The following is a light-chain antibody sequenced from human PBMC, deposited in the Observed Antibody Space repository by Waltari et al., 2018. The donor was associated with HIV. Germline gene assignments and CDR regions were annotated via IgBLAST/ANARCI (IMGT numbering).Light chain of an antibody. Sequence: QSALTQSASVSGSPGQSLTISCTGTSSDVGGYKYVSWYQQHPGKAPKLGIYNVSNWPSGVSNRFSGSKSGNTASLTISGLQAEDEAEYYCSSYTSSNTVIFGGGTRVTVL. CDR3: SSYTSSNTVI. CDR2: NVS. V-gene: IGLV2-14*01. J-gene: IGLJ2*01. CDR1: SSDVGGYKY.